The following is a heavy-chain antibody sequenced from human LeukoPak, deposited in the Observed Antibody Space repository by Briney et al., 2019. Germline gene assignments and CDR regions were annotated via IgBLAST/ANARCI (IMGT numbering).Heavy chain of an antibody. CDR1: GGTFSSYA. Sequence: ASVKVSCKASGGTFSSYAISWVRQAPGQGLEWMGRIIPIHGIANYAQKFQGRVTITADKSTSTAYMELSSLRSEDTAVYYCARDNLSGYDQAVFDYWGQGTLVTVSS. J-gene: IGHJ4*02. V-gene: IGHV1-69*04. CDR2: IIPIHGIA. D-gene: IGHD5-12*01. CDR3: ARDNLSGYDQAVFDY.